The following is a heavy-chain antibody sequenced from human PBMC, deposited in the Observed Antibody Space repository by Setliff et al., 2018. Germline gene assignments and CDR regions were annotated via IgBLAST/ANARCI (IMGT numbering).Heavy chain of an antibody. CDR2: IYYSGST. V-gene: IGHV4-39*07. Sequence: SETLSLTCTVSGGSISSSSYYWGWIRQPPGKGLEWIGSIYYSGSTYYNPSLKSRVTISVDTSKNQFSLKLSSVTAADTAVYYCARRGTYYNFWSGYYAYWGQGPLVTVSS. CDR1: GGSISSSSYY. D-gene: IGHD3-3*01. CDR3: ARRGTYYNFWSGYYAY. J-gene: IGHJ4*02.